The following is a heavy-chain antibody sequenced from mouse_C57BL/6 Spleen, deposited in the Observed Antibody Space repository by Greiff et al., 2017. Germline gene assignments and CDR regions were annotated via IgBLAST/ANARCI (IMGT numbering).Heavy chain of an antibody. Sequence: EVKVVESEGGLVQPGSSMKLSCTASGFTFSDYYMAWVRQVPEKGLEWVANINYDGSSTYYLDSLKSRFIISRDNAKNILYLQMSSLKSEDTATYYCARGAYDAMDYWGQGTSVTVSS. J-gene: IGHJ4*01. CDR3: ARGAYDAMDY. CDR1: GFTFSDYY. D-gene: IGHD6-5*01. CDR2: INYDGSST. V-gene: IGHV5-16*01.